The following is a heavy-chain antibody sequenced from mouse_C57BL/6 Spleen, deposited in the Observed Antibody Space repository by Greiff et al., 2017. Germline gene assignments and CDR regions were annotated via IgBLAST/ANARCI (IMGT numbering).Heavy chain of an antibody. CDR3: ATSYYGSSYGDY. D-gene: IGHD1-1*01. Sequence: QVQLQQPGAELVRPGSSVKLSCKASGYTFTSYWMDWVKQRPGQGLEWIGNIYPSDSETHYNQKFKDKATLTVDKSSSTAYMQLSSLTSEDSAVYYCATSYYGSSYGDYWGQGTTLTVSS. CDR2: IYPSDSET. V-gene: IGHV1-61*01. J-gene: IGHJ2*01. CDR1: GYTFTSYW.